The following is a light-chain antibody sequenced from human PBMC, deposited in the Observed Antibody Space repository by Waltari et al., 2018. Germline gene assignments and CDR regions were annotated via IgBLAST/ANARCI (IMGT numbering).Light chain of an antibody. Sequence: DIVMTQSPDSLAVSLGERATINCKSSQRVLYSSNNNNYLAWYQQKPGQPPKLLIYWASTRESGVPDRFSGSGSGTNFTLTISSLQAEDVAVYYCQQYYSTPHTFGPGTKVDIK. J-gene: IGKJ3*01. CDR3: QQYYSTPHT. CDR1: QRVLYSSNNNNY. CDR2: WAS. V-gene: IGKV4-1*01.